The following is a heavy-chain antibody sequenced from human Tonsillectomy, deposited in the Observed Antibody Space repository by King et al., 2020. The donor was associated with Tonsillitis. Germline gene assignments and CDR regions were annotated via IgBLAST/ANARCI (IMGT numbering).Heavy chain of an antibody. CDR1: GFTFSSAW. Sequence: VQLVESGGGLVKPGGSLRLSCSASGFTFSSAWVSWVRQAPGKGLEWVGRIKSKTDGGTTDYAAPVNGRFTISRDDSKNTLYLQMNSLKTEDTAVYYCTTEFSGWVMFDYWGQGTLVTVSS. V-gene: IGHV3-15*01. D-gene: IGHD6-19*01. CDR3: TTEFSGWVMFDY. J-gene: IGHJ4*02. CDR2: IKSKTDGGTT.